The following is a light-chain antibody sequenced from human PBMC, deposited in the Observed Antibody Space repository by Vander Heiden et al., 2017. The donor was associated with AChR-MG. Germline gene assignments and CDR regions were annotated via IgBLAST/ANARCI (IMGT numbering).Light chain of an antibody. J-gene: IGLJ1*01. Sequence: QSALTQPASVSGSPGQSTTISCTGTSSDVGAYKYVSWYQQHPGKAPKLIIYDVSNRPSGVSDRFSGSKSGNTASLTISGLQAEDEADYSCSSYTTSSTLVFGSGTKVTVL. CDR2: DVS. CDR1: SSDVGAYKY. CDR3: SSYTTSSTLV. V-gene: IGLV2-14*03.